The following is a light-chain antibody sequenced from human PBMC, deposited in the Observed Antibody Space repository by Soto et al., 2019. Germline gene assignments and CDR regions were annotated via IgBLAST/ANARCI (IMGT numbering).Light chain of an antibody. CDR2: DVS. J-gene: IGLJ1*01. CDR1: SGDIGDYNY. Sequence: SVLTQPAPLSWAPGQSITISLVGTSGDIGDYNYVSWYQQHPGKVPKVIIYDVSNRPSGVSYRFSGTKSGNTASLTVSGLQAEDEADYYCCSYTRSGTLIFGTGTRSPS. V-gene: IGLV2-14*01. CDR3: CSYTRSGTLI.